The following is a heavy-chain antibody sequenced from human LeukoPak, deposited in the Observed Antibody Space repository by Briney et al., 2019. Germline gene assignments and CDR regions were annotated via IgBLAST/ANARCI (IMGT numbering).Heavy chain of an antibody. Sequence: GGSLRLSCAASGLTFSSYGMHWVRQAPGKGLEWVAVISYDGSNKYYADSVKGRFTISRDNSKNTLYLQMNSLRAEDTAVYYCAKPPSGKCSSTSCYPVGYFDYWGQGTLVTVSS. CDR1: GLTFSSYG. CDR3: AKPPSGKCSSTSCYPVGYFDY. CDR2: ISYDGSNK. D-gene: IGHD2-2*03. J-gene: IGHJ4*02. V-gene: IGHV3-30*18.